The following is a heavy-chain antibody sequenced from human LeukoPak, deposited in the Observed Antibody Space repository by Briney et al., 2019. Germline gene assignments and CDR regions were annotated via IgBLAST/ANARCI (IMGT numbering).Heavy chain of an antibody. J-gene: IGHJ5*02. CDR1: GFTFSSYA. V-gene: IGHV3-30*04. D-gene: IGHD6-19*01. Sequence: PGRSLRLSCAASGFTFSSYAMHWVRQAPGKGLEWVTVISYDGSNKYYADSVKGRFTISRDNSKNTLYLQMNSLRAEDTAVYYCARDPYSSGWYGWFDPWGQGTLVTVSS. CDR2: ISYDGSNK. CDR3: ARDPYSSGWYGWFDP.